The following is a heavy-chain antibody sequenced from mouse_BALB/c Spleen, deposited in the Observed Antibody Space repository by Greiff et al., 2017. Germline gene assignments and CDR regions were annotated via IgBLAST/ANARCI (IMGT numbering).Heavy chain of an antibody. Sequence: QVQLQQSGPELVRPGVSVKISCKGSGYTFTDYAMHWVKQSHAKSLEWIGVISTYYGNTNYNQKFKGKATMTVDKSSSTAYMELARLTSEDSAIYYCARTHYYGSSYWFAYWGQGTLVTVSA. D-gene: IGHD1-1*01. V-gene: IGHV1-67*01. CDR1: GYTFTDYA. CDR2: ISTYYGNT. J-gene: IGHJ3*01. CDR3: ARTHYYGSSYWFAY.